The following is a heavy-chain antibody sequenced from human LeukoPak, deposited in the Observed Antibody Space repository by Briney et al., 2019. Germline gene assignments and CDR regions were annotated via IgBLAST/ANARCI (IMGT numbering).Heavy chain of an antibody. D-gene: IGHD1-7*01. V-gene: IGHV4-34*01. CDR3: ARGFSITGTTLDY. CDR2: INHSGST. J-gene: IGHJ4*02. CDR1: GGSFSGYY. Sequence: SETLSPTCAVYGGSFSGYYWSWIRQPPGKGLEWIGEINHSGSTNYNPSLKSRVTISVDTSKNQFSLKLSSVTAADTAVYYCARGFSITGTTLDYWGQGTLVTVSS.